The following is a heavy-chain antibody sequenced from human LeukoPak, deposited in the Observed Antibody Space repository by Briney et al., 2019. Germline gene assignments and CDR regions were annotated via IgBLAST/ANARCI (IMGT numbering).Heavy chain of an antibody. CDR1: GGSISSYY. J-gene: IGHJ4*02. CDR3: ARVIAAAGPSYFDY. Sequence: PSETLSLTCTVSGGSISSYYWSWIRQPPGKGLEWIGYIYYSGSTNHNPSLKSRVTISVDTSKNQFSLKLSSVTAADTAVYYCARVIAAAGPSYFDYWGQGTLVTVSS. CDR2: IYYSGST. V-gene: IGHV4-59*01. D-gene: IGHD6-13*01.